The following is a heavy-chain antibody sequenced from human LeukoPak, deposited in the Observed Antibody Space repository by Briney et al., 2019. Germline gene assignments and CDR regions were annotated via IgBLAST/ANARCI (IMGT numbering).Heavy chain of an antibody. CDR3: ARTSTGGTYYFDY. V-gene: IGHV4-4*07. CDR1: GGSINSYY. J-gene: IGHJ4*02. Sequence: PSETLSLTCTVSGGSINSYYWGWIRQPAGKGLEWIGRIYFSGSTNYNPSLRSRVTMSVDTSKSQFSLKLSLVTAADTAVYYCARTSTGGTYYFDYWGQGTLVTVSS. CDR2: IYFSGST. D-gene: IGHD2-2*01.